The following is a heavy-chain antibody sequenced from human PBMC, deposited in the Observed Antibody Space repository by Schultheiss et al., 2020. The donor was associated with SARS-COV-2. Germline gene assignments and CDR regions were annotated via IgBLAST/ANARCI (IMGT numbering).Heavy chain of an antibody. Sequence: SETLSLTCTVSGGSISSGGYYWSWIRQHPGKGLEWIGYIHYTGSTNYNPSLKSRVTISVDTSKNQFSLKLSSVTAADTAVYYCARGLPAARGYYYGMDVWGQGTTVTVSS. CDR1: GGSISSGGYY. V-gene: IGHV4-61*08. J-gene: IGHJ6*02. CDR2: IHYTGST. CDR3: ARGLPAARGYYYGMDV. D-gene: IGHD2-2*01.